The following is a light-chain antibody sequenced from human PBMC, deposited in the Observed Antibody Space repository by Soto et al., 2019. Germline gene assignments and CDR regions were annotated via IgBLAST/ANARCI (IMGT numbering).Light chain of an antibody. CDR1: SSDVGSYNL. CDR3: CSYAGSSTAYV. V-gene: IGLV2-23*02. CDR2: EVS. J-gene: IGLJ1*01. Sequence: QSVLTQPASVSGSPGQSITISCTGTSSDVGSYNLASWYQQHPGKAPKLIIYEVSKRPSGVSNRFSGSKSGNTASLTISGLQAEDEADYYCCSYAGSSTAYVFGTGTKVTVL.